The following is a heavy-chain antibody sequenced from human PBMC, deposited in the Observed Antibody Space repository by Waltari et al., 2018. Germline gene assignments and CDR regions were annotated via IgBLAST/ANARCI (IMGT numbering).Heavy chain of an antibody. CDR1: GLTFSSHF. J-gene: IGHJ4*02. V-gene: IGHV3-74*01. CDR3: GRESTTDWYVDH. Sequence: EVQMVESGGGLVQPGGSMRISCAASGLTFSSHFMHWVRQGPGKGLVWVARINDDGGRTAYADSVKGRVTISRDNAKNILYLEMSSLTAEDTAVYYCGRESTTDWYVDHWGQGTLVTVSS. D-gene: IGHD3-9*01. CDR2: INDDGGRT.